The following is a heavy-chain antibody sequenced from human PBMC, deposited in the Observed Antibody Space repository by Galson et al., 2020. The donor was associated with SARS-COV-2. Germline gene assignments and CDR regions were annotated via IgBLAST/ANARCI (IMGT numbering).Heavy chain of an antibody. CDR1: GGTISSSSYY. CDR3: ARARSSGSDYSRGGYFDY. V-gene: IGHV4-39*01. J-gene: IGHJ4*02. D-gene: IGHD3-10*01. CDR2: IYYRGST. Sequence: SETLSLTCTVSGGTISSSSYYWGWIRQPPGKGLEWIGSIYYRGSTYYNPSLKSRVTISVDTSKNQFTLKLSAVTAADTAVYYCARARSSGSDYSRGGYFDYWGQGTLVTVSS.